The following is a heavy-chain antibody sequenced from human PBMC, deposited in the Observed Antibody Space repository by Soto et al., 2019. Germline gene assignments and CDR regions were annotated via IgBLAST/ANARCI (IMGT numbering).Heavy chain of an antibody. CDR3: ARVWGSSSPIFDY. Sequence: QLQLQESGSGLVKPSQTLSLTCAVSGGSISSGGHSWSWIRQPPGKGLEWIGYIYHSGSTYYNPSLKSRVTISVDRSNNQFSLKLSSVTAADTAVYYCARVWGSSSPIFDYWGQGTLVTVSS. J-gene: IGHJ4*02. D-gene: IGHD6-6*01. V-gene: IGHV4-30-2*01. CDR2: IYHSGST. CDR1: GGSISSGGHS.